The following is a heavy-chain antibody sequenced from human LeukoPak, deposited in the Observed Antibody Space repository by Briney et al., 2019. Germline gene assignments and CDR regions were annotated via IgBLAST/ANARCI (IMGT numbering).Heavy chain of an antibody. Sequence: PGGSLRLSCAASGFTFEDYTMHWVRQVPGKTLEWVALVSWDGTTYYTDPVKGRFTISRDNSKNSLYLQMDTLRSEDTAFYYCVKDINYESSGSVFDYWGQGTLVTVSS. V-gene: IGHV3-43*01. CDR1: GFTFEDYT. D-gene: IGHD3-22*01. J-gene: IGHJ4*02. CDR3: VKDINYESSGSVFDY. CDR2: VSWDGTT.